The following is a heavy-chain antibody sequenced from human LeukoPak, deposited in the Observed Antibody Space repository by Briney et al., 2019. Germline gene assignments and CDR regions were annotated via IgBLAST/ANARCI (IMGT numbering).Heavy chain of an antibody. CDR2: INHSGST. D-gene: IGHD4-17*01. J-gene: IGHJ4*02. Sequence: PSETLSLTCAVYGGSFSGYYWSWIRQPPGKGLEWIGEINHSGSTNYNPSLKSRVTMSVDTSKNRFSLKVSSATAADTAVYYCARGQGTVTTHWGQGTLVTVSS. CDR3: ARGQGTVTTH. V-gene: IGHV4-34*01. CDR1: GGSFSGYY.